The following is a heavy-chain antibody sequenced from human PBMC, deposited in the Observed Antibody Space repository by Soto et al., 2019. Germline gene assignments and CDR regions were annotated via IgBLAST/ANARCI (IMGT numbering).Heavy chain of an antibody. CDR2: IYHSGST. D-gene: IGHD1-26*01. J-gene: IGHJ5*02. CDR3: ARLRWETENNWFDP. V-gene: IGHV4-30-4*01. Sequence: SETLSLTCTVSGDSISSVDHYWSWIRQPPGKGLEWMGYIYHSGSTHYNPSLNSRLTISIDTSTNRFSLNLTSVTAADTAVYFCARLRWETENNWFDPWGQGALVTVSS. CDR1: GDSISSVDHY.